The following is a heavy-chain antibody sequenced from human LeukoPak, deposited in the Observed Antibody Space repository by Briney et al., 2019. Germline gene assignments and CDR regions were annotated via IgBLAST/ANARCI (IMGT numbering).Heavy chain of an antibody. CDR2: IYHSGTT. V-gene: IGHV4-38-2*01. CDR3: ARGGYSSGWYLFFGL. Sequence: SETLSLTCAVSGYSINSGYYWGWIRQPPGKGLEFIGSIYHSGTTYYNPSLKSRVTISVHTSNNQFSLKLSSVTAADTAVYYCARGGYSSGWYLFFGLWGRGTLVTVSS. J-gene: IGHJ2*01. CDR1: GYSINSGYY. D-gene: IGHD6-19*01.